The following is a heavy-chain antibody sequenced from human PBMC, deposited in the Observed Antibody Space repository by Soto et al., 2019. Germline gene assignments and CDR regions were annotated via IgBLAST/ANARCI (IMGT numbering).Heavy chain of an antibody. CDR1: GFTFTSSA. V-gene: IGHV1-58*01. CDR2: IVVGSGNT. J-gene: IGHJ4*02. Sequence: ASVKVSCKASGFTFTSSAVQWVRQARGQRLEWIGWIVVGSGNTNYAQKFQERVTITRDMSTSTAYMELSSLRSEDTAVYYCAADIRQGGSYYLFDYWGQGTLVTVSS. D-gene: IGHD1-26*01. CDR3: AADIRQGGSYYLFDY.